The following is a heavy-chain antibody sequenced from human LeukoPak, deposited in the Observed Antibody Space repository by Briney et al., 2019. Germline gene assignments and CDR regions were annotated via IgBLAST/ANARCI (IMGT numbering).Heavy chain of an antibody. CDR3: AREFPSWSVYYYYYMDV. CDR1: GGSISSSSYY. V-gene: IGHV4-39*07. J-gene: IGHJ6*03. CDR2: IYFSGST. Sequence: PSETLSLTCTVSGGSISSSSYYWGWIRQPPGKGLEWIGSIYFSGSTYYNPSLKSRVTISVDTSKNQFSLKLSSVTAADTAVYYCAREFPSWSVYYYYYMDVWGKGTTVTISS. D-gene: IGHD2-21*01.